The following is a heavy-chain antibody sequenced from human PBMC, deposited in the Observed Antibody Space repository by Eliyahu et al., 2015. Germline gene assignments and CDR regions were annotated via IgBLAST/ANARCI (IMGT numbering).Heavy chain of an antibody. CDR1: GFXXXSYA. D-gene: IGHD1/OR15-1a*01. V-gene: IGHV3-23*04. CDR3: AKEEQLHLLYWFDY. CDR2: XSGSGGST. Sequence: EVQLVESGGGLVQPGXSLRLSCAASGFXXXSYAMXWVRQXPGKGLEWVSAXSGSGGSTYYADSVKGRFTISRDNSKNTLYLQMNSLRAEDTAVYYCAKEEQLHLLYWFDYWGQGTLVTVSS. J-gene: IGHJ4*02.